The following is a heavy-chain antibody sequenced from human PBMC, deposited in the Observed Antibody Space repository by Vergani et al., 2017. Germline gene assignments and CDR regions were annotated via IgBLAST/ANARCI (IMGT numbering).Heavy chain of an antibody. J-gene: IGHJ4*02. CDR2: IYTSGST. V-gene: IGHV4-61*02. CDR1: GGSISSGSYY. D-gene: IGHD1-26*01. Sequence: QVQLQESGPGLVKPSQTLSLTCTVSGGSISSGSYYWSWIRQPAGKGLEWIGRIYTSGSTNYNPSLKSLVTISVDTSKNKFSLKLSSVTSADTAVYYCARDNPSIVGAYFDYWGQGTLVTVSS. CDR3: ARDNPSIVGAYFDY.